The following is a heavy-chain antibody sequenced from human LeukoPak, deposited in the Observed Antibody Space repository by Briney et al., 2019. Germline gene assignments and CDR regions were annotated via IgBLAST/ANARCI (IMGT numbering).Heavy chain of an antibody. V-gene: IGHV4-39*07. Sequence: PSETLSLTCTVSGGSISSSDYYWAWVRQPPGKGLAWIGSIHYSGTTSYNPSLKSRVTMSVDTSKNQFSLKLSSVTAADTAVYYCAREGGAAAVPFDYWGQGTLVTVSS. CDR3: AREGGAAAVPFDY. J-gene: IGHJ4*02. D-gene: IGHD6-13*01. CDR2: IHYSGTT. CDR1: GGSISSSDYY.